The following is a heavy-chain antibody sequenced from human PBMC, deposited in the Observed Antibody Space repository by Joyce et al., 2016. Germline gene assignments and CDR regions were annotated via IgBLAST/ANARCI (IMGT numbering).Heavy chain of an antibody. CDR2: IKRDATTI. D-gene: IGHD3-16*01. CDR3: TRDEAWGGLAP. V-gene: IGHV3-74*01. CDR1: GFSFSAYW. Sequence: EVQLVESGGALVQPGGSLRLSCAGAGFSFSAYWMHWVRQAPGKGVVWVARIKRDATTIDYVDSVKGRITVSRDNAKNTLYLQMNRLRDEDTAVYYCTRDEAWGGLAPWGHGTLVSVSS. J-gene: IGHJ5*02.